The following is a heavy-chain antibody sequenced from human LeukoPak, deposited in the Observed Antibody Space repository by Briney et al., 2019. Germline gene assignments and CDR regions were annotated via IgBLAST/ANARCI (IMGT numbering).Heavy chain of an antibody. CDR1: GGSISSGDYY. Sequence: SETLSLTCTVSGGSISSGDYYWSWIRQPPGKGLEWIGYIYHSGSTYYNPSLKSRVTISVDRSKNQFSLKLSSVTAADTAVYYCARAQPVPYDSSALPFDYWGQGTLVTVSS. J-gene: IGHJ4*02. V-gene: IGHV4-30-2*01. CDR3: ARAQPVPYDSSALPFDY. CDR2: IYHSGST. D-gene: IGHD3-22*01.